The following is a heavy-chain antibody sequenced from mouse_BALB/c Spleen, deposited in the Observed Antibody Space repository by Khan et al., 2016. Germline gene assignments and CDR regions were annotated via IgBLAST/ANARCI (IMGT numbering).Heavy chain of an antibody. CDR3: ARRDDGGGAMDY. Sequence: QVQLKQSGPGLVAPSQSLSITCTVSGFSLTSYGVHWVRQPPGKGLEWLVVIWSDGSTTYNSALKSRLSISKDNSKSQVFLKMISLQTDDTAMYYCARRDDGGGAMDYWGQGTSVTVSS. J-gene: IGHJ4*01. CDR1: GFSLTSYG. V-gene: IGHV2-6*02. CDR2: IWSDGST. D-gene: IGHD2-3*01.